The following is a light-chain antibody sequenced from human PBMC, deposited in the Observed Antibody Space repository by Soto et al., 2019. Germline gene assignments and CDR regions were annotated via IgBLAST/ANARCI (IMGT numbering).Light chain of an antibody. CDR1: SSDIGGHNF. J-gene: IGLJ2*01. CDR2: EVS. CDR3: SSYTTSSYVV. Sequence: QSALTQPAAVSGSPGQSITISCTGTSSDIGGHNFVSWYQHHPGKAPKLLIYEVSYRASGVSNRFTGSKSANTASLTISGLQVEDEADYSCSSYTTSSYVVFGGGTKLTVL. V-gene: IGLV2-14*01.